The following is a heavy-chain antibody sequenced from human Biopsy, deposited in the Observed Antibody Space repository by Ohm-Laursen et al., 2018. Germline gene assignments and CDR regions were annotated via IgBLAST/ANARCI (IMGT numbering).Heavy chain of an antibody. J-gene: IGHJ2*01. CDR3: ARGLSSGWYGYFDV. CDR2: IWYDGTNE. CDR1: GFTFGHYA. V-gene: IGHV3-33*01. D-gene: IGHD6-19*01. Sequence: SLRLSCSASGFTFGHYAMHWVRQAPGKGLEWISLIWYDGTNEDYADSVKGRFTISRDNSKNTLYLQINTLTLEDTAFYYCARGLSSGWYGYFDVWGRGTLVTASS.